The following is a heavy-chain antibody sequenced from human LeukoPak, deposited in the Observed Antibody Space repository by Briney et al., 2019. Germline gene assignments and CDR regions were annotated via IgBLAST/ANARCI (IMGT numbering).Heavy chain of an antibody. J-gene: IGHJ4*02. CDR1: GGSISSSSYY. V-gene: IGHV4-39*01. CDR3: ASERSRSSRLDY. D-gene: IGHD6-13*01. CDR2: IYYSGNT. Sequence: SETLSLTCTVSGGSISSSSYYWGWIRQPPGKGLEWIGSIYYSGNTYYNPSLKSRVTISVDTSKNQFSLKLSSVTAADTAVYYCASERSRSSRLDYWGQGTLVTVSS.